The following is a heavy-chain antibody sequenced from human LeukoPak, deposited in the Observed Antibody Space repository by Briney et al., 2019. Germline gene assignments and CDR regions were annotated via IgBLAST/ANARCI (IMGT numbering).Heavy chain of an antibody. CDR1: GFTFSSYA. CDR2: ISGSGGST. Sequence: GGSLRLSCAASGFTFSSYAMSWVRQAPGKGLEWVSAISGSGGSTYYADSVKGRFTISRDNSKNTLYLQMNSLRAEDTAVYYCAKWDINDDGDYVGMDVWGQGTTVTVSS. J-gene: IGHJ6*02. D-gene: IGHD4-17*01. CDR3: AKWDINDDGDYVGMDV. V-gene: IGHV3-23*01.